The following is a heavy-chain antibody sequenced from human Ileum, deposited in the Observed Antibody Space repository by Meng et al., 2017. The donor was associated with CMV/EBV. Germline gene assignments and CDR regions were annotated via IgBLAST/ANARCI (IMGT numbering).Heavy chain of an antibody. J-gene: IGHJ6*02. Sequence: GSLRLSCTVSGGSISSYYWSWIRQPPGKGLEWIGYIYYRGSTNYNPSLKSRVTISVDTSKNQFSLKLSSVTAADTAVYYCARNNRDILTGYYYYYGMDVWGQGTTVTVSS. CDR3: ARNNRDILTGYYYYYGMDV. V-gene: IGHV4-59*01. CDR2: IYYRGST. D-gene: IGHD3-9*01. CDR1: GGSISSYY.